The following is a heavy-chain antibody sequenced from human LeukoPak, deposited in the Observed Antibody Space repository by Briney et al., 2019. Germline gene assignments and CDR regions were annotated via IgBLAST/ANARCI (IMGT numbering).Heavy chain of an antibody. D-gene: IGHD2-15*01. CDR2: ISGSGGST. Sequence: GGSLRLSCAASGFTFSDYYMSWIRQAPGKGLEWVSAISGSGGSTYYADSVKGRFTISRDNSKNTLYLQMNSLRAEDTAVYYCAKGIWENIAASDYWGQGTLVTVSS. CDR3: AKGIWENIAASDY. J-gene: IGHJ4*02. V-gene: IGHV3-23*01. CDR1: GFTFSDYY.